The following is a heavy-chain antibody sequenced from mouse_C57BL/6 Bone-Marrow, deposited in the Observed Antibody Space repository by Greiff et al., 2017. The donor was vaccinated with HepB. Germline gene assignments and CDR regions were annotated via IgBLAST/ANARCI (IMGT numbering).Heavy chain of an antibody. D-gene: IGHD3-2*02. Sequence: VQLKESGAELVKPGASVKLSCKASGYTFTEYTIHWVKQRSGQGLEWIGWFYPGSGSIKYNEKFKDKATLTADKSSSTVYMELSRLTSEDSAVYFCARHEGDSSGYSVYFDYWGQGTTLTVSS. CDR2: FYPGSGSI. V-gene: IGHV1-62-2*01. J-gene: IGHJ2*01. CDR3: ARHEGDSSGYSVYFDY. CDR1: GYTFTEYT.